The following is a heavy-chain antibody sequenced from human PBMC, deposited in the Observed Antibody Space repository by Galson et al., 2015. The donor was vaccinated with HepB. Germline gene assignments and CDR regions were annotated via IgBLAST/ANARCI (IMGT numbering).Heavy chain of an antibody. V-gene: IGHV4-39*01. CDR1: GGSISSSSYY. Sequence: TLSLTCTVSGGSISSSSYYWGWIRQPPGKGLEWIGSIYYSGSTYYNPSLKSRVTISVDTSKNQFSLKLSSVTAADTAVYYCARHAAYGTMFPYYFDYWGQGTLVTVSS. D-gene: IGHD3-3*01. J-gene: IGHJ4*02. CDR3: ARHAAYGTMFPYYFDY. CDR2: IYYSGST.